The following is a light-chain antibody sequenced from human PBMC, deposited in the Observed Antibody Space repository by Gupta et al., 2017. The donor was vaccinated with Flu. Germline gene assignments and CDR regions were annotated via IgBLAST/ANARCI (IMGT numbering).Light chain of an antibody. V-gene: IGLV2-14*01. Sequence: QSALTQPASVSGSPGQSIAISCPGTNSEIGAYNYVSWYQQHPGKAPKLMIYEVRNRPSGVSTRCSGSKSGNTASLTSSGLQAEDEADYYCGSYGAGGVFGGGTKVTVL. CDR1: NSEIGAYNY. CDR3: GSYGAGGV. J-gene: IGLJ2*01. CDR2: EVR.